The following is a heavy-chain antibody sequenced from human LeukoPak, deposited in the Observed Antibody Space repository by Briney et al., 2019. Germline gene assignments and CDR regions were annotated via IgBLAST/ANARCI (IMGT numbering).Heavy chain of an antibody. CDR2: IRHDGSDE. CDR3: ARDGFGSYFSLDS. Sequence: PGGSLRLSCVASGFKFSDYYMSWARQAPGKGLEWVADIRHDGSDEYNVDSVKGRFTISRDNAKNSLFLQMNSLRAEDTAVYYCARDGFGSYFSLDSWGQGALVTVSS. D-gene: IGHD3-10*01. J-gene: IGHJ4*02. V-gene: IGHV3-7*04. CDR1: GFKFSDYY.